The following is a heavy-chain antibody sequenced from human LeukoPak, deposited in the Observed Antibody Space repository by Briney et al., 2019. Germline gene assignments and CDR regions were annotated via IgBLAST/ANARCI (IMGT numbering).Heavy chain of an antibody. CDR1: GGTFSSYA. CDR3: ARVTSGELDAFDI. CDR2: IIPIFGTA. Sequence: ASVKVSCKASGGTFSSYAISWVRQAPGQGLEWMGGIIPIFGTANYAQKFQGRVTITADESTSTAYMELSSLRSEDTAVYYCARVTSGELDAFDIWGQGTMVTVSS. J-gene: IGHJ3*02. V-gene: IGHV1-69*13. D-gene: IGHD3-10*01.